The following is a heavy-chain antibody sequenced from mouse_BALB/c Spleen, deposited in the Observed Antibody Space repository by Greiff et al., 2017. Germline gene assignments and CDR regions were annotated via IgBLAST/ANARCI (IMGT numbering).Heavy chain of an antibody. CDR3: ARCYGNYRYFDV. V-gene: IGHV14-3*02. CDR1: GYNFTSYW. Sequence: VQLQQPGAELVKPGISVKLSCKASGYNFTSYWIYWVKLRPEQGLEWIGRIDPANGNTKYDPKFQGKATITADTPSNTAYLQLSSLTSEDTAVYYCARCYGNYRYFDVWGAGTTVTVSS. J-gene: IGHJ1*01. CDR2: IDPANGNT. D-gene: IGHD2-1*01.